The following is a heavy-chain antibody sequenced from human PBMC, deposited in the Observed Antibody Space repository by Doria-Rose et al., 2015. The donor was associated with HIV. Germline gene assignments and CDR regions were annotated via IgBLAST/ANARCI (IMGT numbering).Heavy chain of an antibody. CDR2: ISTYGGNT. CDR1: GYTFFTYD. CDR3: AREPRGAAAGDL. J-gene: IGHJ5*02. Sequence: CKAPGYTFFTYDISWVRQAPGQGLEWMGWISTYGGNTIYAQNLQGRVTMTTDASTSTAYMGLTSLTSDDTAVYYCAREPRGAAAGDLWGQGTLVIVSS. D-gene: IGHD6-13*01. V-gene: IGHV1-18*01.